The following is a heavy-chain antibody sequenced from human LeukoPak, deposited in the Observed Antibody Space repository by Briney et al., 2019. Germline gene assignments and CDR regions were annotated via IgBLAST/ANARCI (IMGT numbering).Heavy chain of an antibody. CDR3: ARGLSYSSSWYFLFDY. CDR1: GYTLTELS. V-gene: IGHV1-2*02. Sequence: PGASVKVSCKVSGYTLTELSMHWVRQAPGQGLEWMGWINPNSGGTNYAQKFQGRVTMTRDTSISTAYMELSRLRSDDTAVYYCARGLSYSSSWYFLFDYWGQGTLVTVSS. J-gene: IGHJ4*02. D-gene: IGHD6-13*01. CDR2: INPNSGGT.